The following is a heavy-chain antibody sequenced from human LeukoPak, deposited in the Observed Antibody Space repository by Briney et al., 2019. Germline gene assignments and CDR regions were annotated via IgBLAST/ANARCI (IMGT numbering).Heavy chain of an antibody. J-gene: IGHJ4*02. Sequence: SETLSLTCAVYGGSFGGYSWSWIRQPPGKGLEWIGEINHSGSTNYNPSLKSRVTISADTSKNQFSLKLSSVTAADTAVYYCARLALTNTGDHGYWGQGTLVTVSS. CDR1: GGSFGGYS. D-gene: IGHD3-16*01. CDR2: INHSGST. V-gene: IGHV4-34*01. CDR3: ARLALTNTGDHGY.